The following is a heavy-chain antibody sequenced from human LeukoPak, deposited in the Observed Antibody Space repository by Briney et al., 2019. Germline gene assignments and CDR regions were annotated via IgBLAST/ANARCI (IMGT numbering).Heavy chain of an antibody. CDR3: ARATMVVAALDY. D-gene: IGHD2-15*01. CDR2: ISYDGSNK. J-gene: IGHJ4*02. CDR1: GFTFSSYA. Sequence: GGSLRLSCAASGFTFSSYAMHWVRQAPGKGLEWVAVISYDGSNKYYADSVKGRFTISRDNSKNTPYLQMNSLRAEDTAVYYCARATMVVAALDYWGQGTLVTVSS. V-gene: IGHV3-30-3*01.